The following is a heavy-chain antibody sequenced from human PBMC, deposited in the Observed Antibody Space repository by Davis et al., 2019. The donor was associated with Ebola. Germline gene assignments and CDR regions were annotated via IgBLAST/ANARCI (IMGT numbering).Heavy chain of an antibody. D-gene: IGHD2-2*01. CDR2: ISSSSSFI. Sequence: GESLKISCAASGFTFSSYSMNWVRQAPGKGLEWVSSISSSSSFIYYADSVKGRFTISRDNAKNSLYLQMNSLRAEDTAVYYCGRDGVPAAVDLWGQGTLVTVSS. CDR1: GFTFSSYS. J-gene: IGHJ5*02. V-gene: IGHV3-21*01. CDR3: GRDGVPAAVDL.